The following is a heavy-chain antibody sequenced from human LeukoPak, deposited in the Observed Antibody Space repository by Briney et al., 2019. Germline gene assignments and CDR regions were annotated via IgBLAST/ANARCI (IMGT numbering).Heavy chain of an antibody. CDR1: GYTFTSDD. J-gene: IGHJ3*02. CDR3: AREGRWCSSTSCYLGAFDI. CDR2: INPNSGGT. V-gene: IGHV1-2*02. Sequence: ASVKVSCKASGYTFTSDDINWVRQAPGQGLEWMGWINPNSGGTNYAQKFQGRVTMTRGTSISTAYMELSRLRSDDTAVYYCAREGRWCSSTSCYLGAFDIWGQGTMVTVSS. D-gene: IGHD2-2*01.